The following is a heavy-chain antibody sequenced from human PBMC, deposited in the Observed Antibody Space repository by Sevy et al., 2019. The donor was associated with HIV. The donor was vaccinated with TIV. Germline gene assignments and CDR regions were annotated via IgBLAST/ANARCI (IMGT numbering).Heavy chain of an antibody. CDR1: GFTFNSFA. D-gene: IGHD5-12*01. J-gene: IGHJ4*02. V-gene: IGHV3-23*01. CDR3: AKATSAKATEDHFDY. Sequence: GGSLRLSCAASGFTFNSFAISWVRQAPGKGLEWVSGVSGSGDRTYYTDYMKGRFTVARDNSKNTLYLQIDNLRVEDPAVYYCAKATSAKATEDHFDYWGQGTLVTVSS. CDR2: VSGSGDRT.